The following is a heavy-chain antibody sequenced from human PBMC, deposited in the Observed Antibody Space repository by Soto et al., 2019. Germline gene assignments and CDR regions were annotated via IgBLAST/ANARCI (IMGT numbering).Heavy chain of an antibody. CDR3: AREVRVRGFAFDI. V-gene: IGHV3-66*01. D-gene: IGHD3-3*01. CDR2: IYSGGNT. J-gene: IGHJ3*02. CDR1: GFTVSSNY. Sequence: EVQLVESGGGLVQPGGSLRLSCAVSGFTVSSNYMNWVRQAPGKGLEWVSFIYSGGNTYYADSVKGRFTISRDNSKNMLYLQMNSLRVEDTAVYYCAREVRVRGFAFDIWGQRTMVTVSS.